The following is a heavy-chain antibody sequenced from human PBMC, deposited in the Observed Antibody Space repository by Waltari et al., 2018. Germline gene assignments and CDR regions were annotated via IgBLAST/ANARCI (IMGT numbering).Heavy chain of an antibody. CDR2: ISPYSGNT. Sequence: QVQLVQSGGEVKKPGASVKVSCKASGYTFNFYVISWVRQAPGQGLEWMGWISPYSGNTNYAQNLQGRVTMTTDTSTSTAYMELRSLRSDDTAVYYCARGGGYSGYDEFDYWGQGTLVTVSS. CDR3: ARGGGYSGYDEFDY. J-gene: IGHJ4*02. D-gene: IGHD5-12*01. CDR1: GYTFNFYV. V-gene: IGHV1-18*04.